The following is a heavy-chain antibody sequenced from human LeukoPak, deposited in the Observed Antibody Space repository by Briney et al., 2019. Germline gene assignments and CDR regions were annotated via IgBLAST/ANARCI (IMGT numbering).Heavy chain of an antibody. CDR3: AKDRDGGSCDY. CDR1: GFTFSSYG. D-gene: IGHD2-15*01. V-gene: IGHV3-30*18. J-gene: IGHJ4*02. Sequence: PGGSLRLSCAASGFTFSSYGMHWVRQAPGKGLEWVAVISYDGSNKYYADSVKGRFTISRDNSKNTLYLQMNSLRAEDTAVYYCAKDRDGGSCDYWGQGTLVTVSS. CDR2: ISYDGSNK.